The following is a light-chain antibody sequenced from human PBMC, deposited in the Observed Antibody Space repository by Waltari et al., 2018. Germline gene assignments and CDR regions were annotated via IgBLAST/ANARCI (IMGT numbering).Light chain of an antibody. J-gene: IGKJ4*01. Sequence: EIVLTQSPATLSLSPGARVTLSCRASQSVSSYLDWYQQKPGQAPRLLIFDASNRATGIPARFSGSGAGTDFTLTISSLEPEDFAVYYCYQRSNWPRTFGGGTKVEIK. CDR1: QSVSSY. CDR3: YQRSNWPRT. CDR2: DAS. V-gene: IGKV3-11*01.